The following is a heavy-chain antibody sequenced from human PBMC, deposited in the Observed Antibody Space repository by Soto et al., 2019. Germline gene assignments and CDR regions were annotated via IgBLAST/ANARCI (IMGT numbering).Heavy chain of an antibody. D-gene: IGHD3-3*01. J-gene: IGHJ4*02. CDR3: AKCDYDFWSDYSNLAY. CDR1: GFNFSTHA. CDR2: VSGPDGTT. Sequence: PGGSLRLSCAASGFNFSTHASSWVRQAPGKGLEWVSAVSGPDGTTYYTDSAKGRFTISRDNSKSTLYLQMNSLRAEDTAVYYCAKCDYDFWSDYSNLAYWGQGTRVPVSS. V-gene: IGHV3-23*01.